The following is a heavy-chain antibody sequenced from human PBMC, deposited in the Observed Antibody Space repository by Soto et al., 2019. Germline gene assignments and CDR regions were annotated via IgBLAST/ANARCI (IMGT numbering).Heavy chain of an antibody. CDR2: IYYSGCP. V-gene: IGHV4-59*01. J-gene: IGHJ2*01. Sequence: SETLSLTYTVPGGSIRSYYWSWIRQPPGKGLEWIGYIYYSGCPDYSPSLESLVTMSEDTSNNQFSLILSSVTAADTAIYSCAGGRDDYDGWYFDLWGRGTLVTVSS. D-gene: IGHD4-17*01. CDR3: AGGRDDYDGWYFDL. CDR1: GGSIRSYY.